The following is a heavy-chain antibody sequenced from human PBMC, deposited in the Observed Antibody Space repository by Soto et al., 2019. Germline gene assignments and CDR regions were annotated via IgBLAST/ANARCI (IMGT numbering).Heavy chain of an antibody. CDR3: ARDRGGYALDS. CDR2: VSAYNGNT. CDR1: GYTFSNYG. V-gene: IGHV1-18*04. D-gene: IGHD5-12*01. J-gene: IGHJ4*02. Sequence: ASVKVSCKASGYTFSNYGITWVRQAPGQGLEWMGWVSAYNGNTNYAQKLQGRVTMTTDTSTSTAYMELRSLRSDDTAVYYCARDRGGYALDSWGQGTLVPVSP.